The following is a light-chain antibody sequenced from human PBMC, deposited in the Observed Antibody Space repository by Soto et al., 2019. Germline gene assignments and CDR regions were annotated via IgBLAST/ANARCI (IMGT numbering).Light chain of an antibody. CDR2: KAS. CDR3: QQYNTYPWT. CDR1: QSIGTW. V-gene: IGKV1-5*03. J-gene: IGKJ1*01. Sequence: DIQVTQSPSTLSASVGDRVAITCRASQSIGTWLAWYQQKPGKAPKLLIYKASNLETGVLSRFSGSGSGTEFTLTISSLQPDDFATYYCQQYNTYPWTFGQGTKAEIK.